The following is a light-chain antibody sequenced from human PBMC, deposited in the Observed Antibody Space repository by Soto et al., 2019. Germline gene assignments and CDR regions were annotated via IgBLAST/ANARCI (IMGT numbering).Light chain of an antibody. V-gene: IGKV4-1*01. Sequence: DIVMTQSPESLAVSLGERDTINCKSSQSVLYSSNNKNYLNWYQQKPGQPPKLLIYWASIRESGVPDRFSGSGYGTDFTLTISSVQAEDVAVYYCQQYYDSPLTFGQGKRLEIK. CDR3: QQYYDSPLT. CDR1: QSVLYSSNNKNY. J-gene: IGKJ5*01. CDR2: WAS.